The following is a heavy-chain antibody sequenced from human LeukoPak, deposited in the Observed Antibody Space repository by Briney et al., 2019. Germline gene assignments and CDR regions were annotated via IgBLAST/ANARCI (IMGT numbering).Heavy chain of an antibody. CDR3: ASLGTLGRDY. CDR2: IYYSGST. CDR1: GGSISSYY. V-gene: IGHV4-59*12. Sequence: KPSQTLSLTCTVSGGSISSYYWSWIRQPPGKGLEWIGYIYYSGSTNYNPSLKSRVTISVDTSKNQFSLKLSSVTAADTAVYYCASLGTLGRDYWGQGTLVTVSS. J-gene: IGHJ4*02. D-gene: IGHD1-1*01.